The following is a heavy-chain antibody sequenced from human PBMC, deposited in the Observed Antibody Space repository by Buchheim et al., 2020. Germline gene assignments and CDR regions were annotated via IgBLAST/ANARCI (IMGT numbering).Heavy chain of an antibody. CDR2: ISYDGSNK. Sequence: QVQLVESGGGVVRPGRSLRLSCAASGFTFSSYAMHWVRQAPGKGLEWVAVISYDGSNKYYADSVKGRFTISRDNSKNTLYLQMNSLRAEDTAVYYCARDIYDSGYDYWGQGTL. V-gene: IGHV3-30-3*01. J-gene: IGHJ4*02. D-gene: IGHD3-22*01. CDR3: ARDIYDSGYDY. CDR1: GFTFSSYA.